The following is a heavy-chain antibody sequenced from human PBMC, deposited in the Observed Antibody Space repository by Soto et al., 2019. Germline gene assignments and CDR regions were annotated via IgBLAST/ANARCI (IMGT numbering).Heavy chain of an antibody. CDR2: IKQDGSEK. CDR1: GFTFSSYW. V-gene: IGHV3-7*01. J-gene: IGHJ6*02. CDR3: ARDAADFWSGYYNYYYYGMDV. Sequence: GGSLRLSCAASGFTFSSYWMSWVRQAPGKGLEWVVNIKQDGSEKYYVDSVKGRFTISRDNAKNSLYLQMNSLRAEDTAVYYCARDAADFWSGYYNYYYYGMDVWGQGTTVTVSS. D-gene: IGHD3-3*01.